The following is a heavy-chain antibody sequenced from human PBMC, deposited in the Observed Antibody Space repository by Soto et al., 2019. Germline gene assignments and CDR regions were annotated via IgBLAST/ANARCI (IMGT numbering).Heavy chain of an antibody. CDR3: AKDRTRSLYYYDSSGYYPRGDNWFDP. V-gene: IGHV3-30*18. J-gene: IGHJ5*02. D-gene: IGHD3-22*01. CDR2: ISYDGSNK. CDR1: GFTFSSYG. Sequence: GGSLRLSCAASGFTFSSYGMHWVRRAPGKGLEWVAVISYDGSNKYYADSVKGRFTISRDNSKNTLYLQMNSLRAEDTAVYYCAKDRTRSLYYYDSSGYYPRGDNWFDPWGQGTLVTVSS.